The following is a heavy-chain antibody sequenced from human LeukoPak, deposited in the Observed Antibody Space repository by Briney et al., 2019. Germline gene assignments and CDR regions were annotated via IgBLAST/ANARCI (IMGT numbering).Heavy chain of an antibody. D-gene: IGHD3-16*01. Sequence: EASVKVSCKASGYTFIGYYMHWVRQAPGQGLEWMGWINPNSGGTIYAQKFQGRVTMTRDTSINTAYMELSRLRSDDTAVYYCARDVRLFWDGGAFDLWGQGAMVTVSS. CDR2: INPNSGGT. CDR1: GYTFIGYY. V-gene: IGHV1-2*02. CDR3: ARDVRLFWDGGAFDL. J-gene: IGHJ3*01.